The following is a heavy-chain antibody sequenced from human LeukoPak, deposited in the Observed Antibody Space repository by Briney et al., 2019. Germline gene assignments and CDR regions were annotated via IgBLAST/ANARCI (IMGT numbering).Heavy chain of an antibody. CDR2: INPNSGGT. J-gene: IGHJ6*02. Sequence: ASVKVSCKASGYTFTGYYMHWVRQAPGQGLEWMGWINPNSGGTNYAQKFQGWVTMTRDTSISTAYMELSRLRSDDTAVYYCARDARPGSYSLYYYGMDVWGRGTTVTVSS. CDR1: GYTFTGYY. D-gene: IGHD1-26*01. V-gene: IGHV1-2*04. CDR3: ARDARPGSYSLYYYGMDV.